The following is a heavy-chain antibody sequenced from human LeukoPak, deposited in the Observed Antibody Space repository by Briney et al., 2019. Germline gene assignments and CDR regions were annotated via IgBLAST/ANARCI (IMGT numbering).Heavy chain of an antibody. Sequence: GGSLRLSCAASGFTFSSYWMSWVRQAPGKGLEWVANIKQDGSEKYYVDSVKGRFTISRDNAKNSLYLQMNSLRAEDTAVYHCARDGGYDFWSGYYPSYAFDIWGQGTMVTVSS. J-gene: IGHJ3*02. CDR1: GFTFSSYW. V-gene: IGHV3-7*01. D-gene: IGHD3-3*01. CDR2: IKQDGSEK. CDR3: ARDGGYDFWSGYYPSYAFDI.